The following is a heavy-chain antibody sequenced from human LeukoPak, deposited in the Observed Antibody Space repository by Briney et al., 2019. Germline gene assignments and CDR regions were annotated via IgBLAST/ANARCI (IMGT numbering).Heavy chain of an antibody. D-gene: IGHD6-19*01. Sequence: SVKVSCKASGGTFSSYAISWVRQAPGQGLEWMGGIIPIFGTANYAQKFQGRVTITADESTSTAYMELSSLRSEDTAVYYCARDSPRYSSGWYGVYFDYWGQGTLVTVSS. V-gene: IGHV1-69*13. CDR2: IIPIFGTA. J-gene: IGHJ4*02. CDR3: ARDSPRYSSGWYGVYFDY. CDR1: GGTFSSYA.